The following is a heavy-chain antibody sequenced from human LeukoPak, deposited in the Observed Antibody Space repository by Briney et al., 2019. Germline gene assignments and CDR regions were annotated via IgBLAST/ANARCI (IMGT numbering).Heavy chain of an antibody. J-gene: IGHJ4*02. D-gene: IGHD3-22*01. V-gene: IGHV3-7*01. CDR2: IKQDGSEK. Sequence: GGSLRPSCAASGFTFSSYWMSWVRQAPGKGLEWVANIKQDGSEKYYVDSVKGRFTISRDNAKNSLYLQMNSLRAEDTAVYYCARAQEEWLLLRFDYWGQGTLVTVSS. CDR3: ARAQEEWLLLRFDY. CDR1: GFTFSSYW.